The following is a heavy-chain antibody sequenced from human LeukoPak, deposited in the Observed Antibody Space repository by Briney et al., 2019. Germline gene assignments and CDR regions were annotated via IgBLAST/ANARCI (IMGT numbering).Heavy chain of an antibody. J-gene: IGHJ4*02. Sequence: SETLSLTCSVYGVSFSGYYWSWIPQPPGKGLEWIGEINHSGSTNYNPSLKSRVTIAVDTSKNQFSLKLSSVDAADTAVYYCARAQRVCSGGSCYPNYFDYWGQGTLVTVSS. V-gene: IGHV4-34*01. CDR3: ARAQRVCSGGSCYPNYFDY. CDR1: GVSFSGYY. CDR2: INHSGST. D-gene: IGHD2-15*01.